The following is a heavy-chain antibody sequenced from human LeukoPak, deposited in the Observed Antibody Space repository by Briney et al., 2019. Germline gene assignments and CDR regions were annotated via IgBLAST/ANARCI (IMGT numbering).Heavy chain of an antibody. V-gene: IGHV3-66*01. CDR2: LQSGGTT. Sequence: GGSLRLSCAASGVTVSSNYMSWVRQAPGKGLEWVSVLQSGGTTHYADSVKGRFTISRDISKNTLYLQMNSLRVEDTAVYYCARDLYYGSGGYYGDYWGQGTLVTVSS. J-gene: IGHJ4*02. D-gene: IGHD3-10*01. CDR1: GVTVSSNY. CDR3: ARDLYYGSGGYYGDY.